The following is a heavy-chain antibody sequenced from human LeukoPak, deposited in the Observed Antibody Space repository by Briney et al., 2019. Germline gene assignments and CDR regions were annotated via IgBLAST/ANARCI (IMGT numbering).Heavy chain of an antibody. CDR3: ARHYDFWSGPDY. V-gene: IGHV3-23*01. CDR2: ISGSGGST. CDR1: GFTFSSYA. D-gene: IGHD3-3*01. J-gene: IGHJ4*02. Sequence: GGSLRLSCAASGFTFSSYAMSWVRQAPGKGLEWVSAISGSGGSTYYADSVKGRFTISGDNSKNTLYLQMNSLRAEDTAVYYCARHYDFWSGPDYWGQGTLVTVSS.